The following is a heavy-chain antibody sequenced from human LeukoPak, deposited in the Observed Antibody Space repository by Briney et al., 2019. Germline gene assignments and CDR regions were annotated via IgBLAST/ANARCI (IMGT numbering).Heavy chain of an antibody. D-gene: IGHD4/OR15-4a*01. CDR1: GGSFSGYY. CDR3: TRDRAYGALDY. CDR2: INHSGST. V-gene: IGHV4-34*01. Sequence: TPSETLSLTCAVYGGSFSGYYWSWIRQPPGKGLEWIGEINHSGSTNYNPSLKSRVTISVDTSKNQFSLKLSSVTAADTAVYYCTRDRAYGALDYWGQGTLVTVSS. J-gene: IGHJ4*02.